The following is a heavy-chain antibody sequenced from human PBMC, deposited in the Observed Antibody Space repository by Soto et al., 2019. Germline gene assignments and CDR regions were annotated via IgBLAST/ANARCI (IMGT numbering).Heavy chain of an antibody. Sequence: EVQLLESGGGLVQPGGSLRLSCAASGFTFSSYAMSWVRQAPGKGLEWVSAIGGSGGSTYYADSVKGRFTISRDNSKNTLYLQMNSLRAEDTAVYYCAKDPIRGYSYGYGGWVDYWGQGTLVTVSS. CDR2: IGGSGGST. D-gene: IGHD5-18*01. CDR1: GFTFSSYA. V-gene: IGHV3-23*01. CDR3: AKDPIRGYSYGYGGWVDY. J-gene: IGHJ4*02.